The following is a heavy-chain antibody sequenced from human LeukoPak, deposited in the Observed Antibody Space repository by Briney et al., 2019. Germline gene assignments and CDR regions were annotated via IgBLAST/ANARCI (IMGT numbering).Heavy chain of an antibody. D-gene: IGHD2-2*01. Sequence: GGSLRLSCAASGFTFSSYAMSWVRQAPGKGLEWVSAISGSGGSTYYADSVKGRFTISRDNSKNTLYLQTNSLRAEDTAVYYCAKDIGYCSSTSCWGLDYWGQGTLVTVSS. CDR3: AKDIGYCSSTSCWGLDY. J-gene: IGHJ4*02. V-gene: IGHV3-23*01. CDR1: GFTFSSYA. CDR2: ISGSGGST.